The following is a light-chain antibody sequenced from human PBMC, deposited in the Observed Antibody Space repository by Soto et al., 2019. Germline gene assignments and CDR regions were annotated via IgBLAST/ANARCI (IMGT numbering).Light chain of an antibody. V-gene: IGLV2-14*03. Sequence: QSALTQPASVSGSPGQSITISCSGTSSDVGGYNFVSWYQVHPGKAPRLILYDVSSRPSGVSYRFSGSKSANTASLNISRLQAGDEADYYCSSYTTNTSIVVFGGGTKLTFL. J-gene: IGLJ2*01. CDR2: DVS. CDR3: SSYTTNTSIVV. CDR1: SSDVGGYNF.